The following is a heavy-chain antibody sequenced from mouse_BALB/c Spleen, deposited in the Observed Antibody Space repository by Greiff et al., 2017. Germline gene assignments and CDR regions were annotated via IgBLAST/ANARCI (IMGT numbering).Heavy chain of an antibody. CDR2: IWAGGST. CDR1: GFSLTSYG. V-gene: IGHV2-9*02. J-gene: IGHJ3*01. CDR3: ARDRYDLFAY. D-gene: IGHD2-3*01. Sequence: VKLMESGPGLVAPSQSLSITCTVSGFSLTSYGVHWVRQPPGKGLEWLGVIWAGGSTNYNSALMSRLSISKDNSKSQVFLKMNSLQTDDTAMYYCARDRYDLFAYWGQGTLVTVSA.